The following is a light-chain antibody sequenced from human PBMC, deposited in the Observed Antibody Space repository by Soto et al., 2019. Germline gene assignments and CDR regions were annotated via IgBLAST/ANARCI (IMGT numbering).Light chain of an antibody. Sequence: QSVLTQPPSASGSPGQSVTISCTGTSSDFGGYNYVPWYQQHPGKAPKLMIYEVSKRPSGVPDRFSGSKSGNTASLTVSGLQTEDEADYYCSSYAGTSTWVVFGGGTKVTVL. CDR1: SSDFGGYNY. CDR3: SSYAGTSTWVV. J-gene: IGLJ2*01. CDR2: EVS. V-gene: IGLV2-8*01.